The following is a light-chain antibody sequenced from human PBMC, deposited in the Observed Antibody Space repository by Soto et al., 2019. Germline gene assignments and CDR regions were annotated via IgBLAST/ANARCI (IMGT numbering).Light chain of an antibody. Sequence: QSVLTQPASVSGSPGQSITISCTGTSSDVGGYNYVSWYQQHPGKAPKLMIYEVSNRPSWVSNRFSGSKSGNTASLTISGLQAEDEADYYCSSYTSSSTLFGTGTKVTVL. CDR1: SSDVGGYNY. CDR3: SSYTSSSTL. V-gene: IGLV2-14*01. CDR2: EVS. J-gene: IGLJ1*01.